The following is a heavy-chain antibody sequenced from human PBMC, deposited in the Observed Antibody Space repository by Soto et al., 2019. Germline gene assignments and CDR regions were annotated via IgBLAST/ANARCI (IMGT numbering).Heavy chain of an antibody. J-gene: IGHJ4*02. Sequence: PGGSLRLSCANSGFNFSSYWMHWVRQAPGKGLAWVSRISYDGTDVEYADSVKGRFIISRDNAKNTLFLQMNSLRAEDTATYYCARDRGYSGYSADYWGLGTMVTVSS. CDR2: ISYDGTDV. CDR3: ARDRGYSGYSADY. V-gene: IGHV3-74*01. CDR1: GFNFSSYW. D-gene: IGHD5-12*01.